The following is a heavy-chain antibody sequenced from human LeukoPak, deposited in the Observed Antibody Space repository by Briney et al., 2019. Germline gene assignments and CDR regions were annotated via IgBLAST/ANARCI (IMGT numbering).Heavy chain of an antibody. Sequence: GGSLRLSCVVSGFTATTHYMGWIRQAPGKGLEWVSILYSDGTTFYADSVKDRFTISRDNSENTLYVQLNSLRAEDTALYYCAREQFSNWYYFDYWGQGTLVTVSS. CDR3: AREQFSNWYYFDY. CDR2: LYSDGTT. CDR1: GFTATTHY. D-gene: IGHD6-13*01. J-gene: IGHJ4*01. V-gene: IGHV3-66*01.